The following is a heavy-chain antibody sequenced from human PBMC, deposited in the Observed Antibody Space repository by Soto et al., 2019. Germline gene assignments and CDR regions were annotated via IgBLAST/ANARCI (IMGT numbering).Heavy chain of an antibody. CDR2: IEYDGINK. CDR1: GFTFSSYG. D-gene: IGHD2-2*01. V-gene: IGHV3-30*03. Sequence: GGSLRLSCAASGFTFSSYGMHWVRQAPGKGLEWVAGIEYDGINKYYIDSVKGRFTISRDQSKNTLYLQMNSLRAEDTAVYYCARDFCPVPTCYDLWGQGVLVTVSS. CDR3: ARDFCPVPTCYDL. J-gene: IGHJ4*02.